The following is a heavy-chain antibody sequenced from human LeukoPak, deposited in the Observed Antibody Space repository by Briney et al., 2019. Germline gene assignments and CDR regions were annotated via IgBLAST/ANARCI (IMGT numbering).Heavy chain of an antibody. J-gene: IGHJ6*03. CDR2: IYYSGST. CDR3: ARPGFYYYYMDV. Sequence: KSSETLSLTCTVSGGSISSSSYYWGWIRQPRGKGLEWIGSIYYSGSTYYNPSLKSRVTISVDTSKNQFSLKLSSVTAADTAVYYCARPGFYYYYMDVWGKGTTVTVSS. V-gene: IGHV4-39*01. CDR1: GGSISSSSYY.